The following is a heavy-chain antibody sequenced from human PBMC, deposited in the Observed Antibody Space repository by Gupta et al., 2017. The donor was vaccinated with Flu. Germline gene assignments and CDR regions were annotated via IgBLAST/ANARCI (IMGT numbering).Heavy chain of an antibody. CDR3: VKFWAVAGNFYS. Sequence: EVRLVESGGGLVQPGGSLRLSCSASAFTFSNYHMHWVRQAPGKGLEYVSAISCNGGSTYYADSVKGRFTISRDNSKSTLYLQISSLRAEDTAVYYCVKFWAVAGNFYSWGQGTLVTVSS. CDR1: AFTFSNYH. D-gene: IGHD6-19*01. V-gene: IGHV3-64D*06. CDR2: ISCNGGST. J-gene: IGHJ4*02.